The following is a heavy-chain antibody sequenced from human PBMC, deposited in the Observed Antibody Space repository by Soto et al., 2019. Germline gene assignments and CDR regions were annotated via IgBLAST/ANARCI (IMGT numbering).Heavy chain of an antibody. CDR1: GFTFSSYS. J-gene: IGHJ5*02. Sequence: GGSLRLSCAASGFTFSSYSLNWVRQAPGKGLEWVSTTSTSGMYYTDSVKGRFNISRDNSKNMLFLQMNSLRVEDTAIYYCARITASCGQG. V-gene: IGHV3-23*01. CDR2: TSTSGM. CDR3: ARITAS.